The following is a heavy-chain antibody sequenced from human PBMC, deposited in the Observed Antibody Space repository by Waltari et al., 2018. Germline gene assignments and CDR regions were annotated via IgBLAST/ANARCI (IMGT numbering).Heavy chain of an antibody. D-gene: IGHD1-26*01. CDR1: GGSFSSINYH. CDR3: ARTYSGDYEFWFDP. J-gene: IGHJ5*02. Sequence: QLQLQESGPGLVKSSETLSLTCDVFGGSFSSINYHWGWLRQTPGKGLEWIASIYYSGNTYYNPSLKSRVTISVDTSKNQFSLRLSSVTAADTAVYYCARTYSGDYEFWFDPWGQGTLVTVSS. V-gene: IGHV4-39*01. CDR2: IYYSGNT.